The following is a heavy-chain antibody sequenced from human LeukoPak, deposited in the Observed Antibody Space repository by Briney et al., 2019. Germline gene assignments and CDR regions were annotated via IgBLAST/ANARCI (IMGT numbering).Heavy chain of an antibody. V-gene: IGHV1-18*01. CDR1: GYTFTSYG. CDR2: ISAYNGNT. Sequence: GASVKVSCKASGYTFTSYGISWVRQAPGQGLEWMGWISAYNGNTNYAQKFQGRVTMTRNTSISTAYMELSSLRSEDTAVYYCARDWGSHDFDYWGQGTLVTVSS. D-gene: IGHD3-16*01. CDR3: ARDWGSHDFDY. J-gene: IGHJ4*02.